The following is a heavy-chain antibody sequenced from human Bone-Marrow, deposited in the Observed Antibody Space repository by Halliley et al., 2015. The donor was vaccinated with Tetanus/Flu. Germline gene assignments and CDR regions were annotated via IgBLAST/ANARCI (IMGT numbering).Heavy chain of an antibody. V-gene: IGHV3-21*01. CDR3: ARHPSGQGY. J-gene: IGHJ4*02. D-gene: IGHD3-3*01. CDR2: VRGSGSQI. Sequence: GLEWVAIVRGSGSQIYYADTVKGRFTISRDNAKNSLSLQMTSLRTDDTAVYFFARHPSGQGYWGQGVRVAVSS.